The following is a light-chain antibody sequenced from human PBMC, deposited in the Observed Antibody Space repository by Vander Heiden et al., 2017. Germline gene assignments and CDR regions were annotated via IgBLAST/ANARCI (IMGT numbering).Light chain of an antibody. Sequence: DIVMTQSPLSLPVTPGEPASISCRSSHSLLHSSGDNFLDWYLQKPGQSPQLLIYLGSYRASGVPDRFSASGSGTDFTLKISRVEAEDVGVYYCMQGLQIPLTFGGGTKVEIK. V-gene: IGKV2-28*01. J-gene: IGKJ4*01. CDR1: HSLLHSSGDNF. CDR3: MQGLQIPLT. CDR2: LGS.